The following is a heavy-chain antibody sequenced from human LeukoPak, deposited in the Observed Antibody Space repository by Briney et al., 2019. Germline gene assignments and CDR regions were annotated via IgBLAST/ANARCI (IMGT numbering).Heavy chain of an antibody. V-gene: IGHV1-8*01. CDR3: ARGLTYCSSTSCYTLDY. Sequence: ASVKVSCKASGYTFTNYDINWVRQATGQGLEWMGWMNPNSGNTGYAQKFQGRVTLTRNTSISTAYMELSSLRSEDTAVYYRARGLTYCSSTSCYTLDYWGQGTLVTVSS. CDR2: MNPNSGNT. CDR1: GYTFTNYD. J-gene: IGHJ4*02. D-gene: IGHD2-2*02.